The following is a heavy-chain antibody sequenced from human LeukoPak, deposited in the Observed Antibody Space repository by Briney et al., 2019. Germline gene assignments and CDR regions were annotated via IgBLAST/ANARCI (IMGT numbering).Heavy chain of an antibody. J-gene: IGHJ3*02. CDR1: GGSFSDYY. V-gene: IGHV4-34*01. Sequence: PSETLPLICAVYGGSFSDYYWTWIRHPPGKGLEWIGEINHRGSTHYNPSLKSRVTISVDTSKKQFSLKLSSVTAADTAVYYCATYSTGFDIWGQGTVVTVSS. D-gene: IGHD6-19*01. CDR2: INHRGST. CDR3: ATYSTGFDI.